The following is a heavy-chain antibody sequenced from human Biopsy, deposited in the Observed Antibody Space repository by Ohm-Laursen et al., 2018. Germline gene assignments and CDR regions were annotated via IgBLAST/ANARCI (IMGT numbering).Heavy chain of an antibody. V-gene: IGHV1-69*17. J-gene: IGHJ3*02. CDR1: GGTFSNYA. Sequence: SSVKVSCKASGGTFSNYAISWVRQAPGEGLEWMGGIIAVSGLVNYAPKFQGRVSITADKSTTTAYMELSNLKSEDTAVYYCAKGQVVVGAFDIWGQGTVVTVSS. D-gene: IGHD2-15*01. CDR2: IIAVSGLV. CDR3: AKGQVVVGAFDI.